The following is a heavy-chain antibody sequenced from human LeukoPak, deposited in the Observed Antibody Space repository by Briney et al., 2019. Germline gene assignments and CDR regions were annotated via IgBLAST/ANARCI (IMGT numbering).Heavy chain of an antibody. Sequence: SETLSLTCTVSGGSISSSSYYWGWIRQPPGKGLEWIGSIYYSGSTYYNPSLKSRVTISVDTSKNQFSLKLSSVTAADTAVYHCARVSVVVAGNPFDYWGQGTLVTVSS. D-gene: IGHD6-19*01. CDR3: ARVSVVVAGNPFDY. CDR2: IYYSGST. CDR1: GGSISSSSYY. J-gene: IGHJ4*02. V-gene: IGHV4-39*07.